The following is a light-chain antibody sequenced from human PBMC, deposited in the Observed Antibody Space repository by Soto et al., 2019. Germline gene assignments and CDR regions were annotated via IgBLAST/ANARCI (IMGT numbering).Light chain of an antibody. CDR1: QSVSSTF. V-gene: IGKV3-20*01. CDR2: GAS. Sequence: EIVLTQSPGSLSLSPGERATLSCRASQSVSSTFFAWYQQRPGQAPRLLMYGASSRATGIPERFSGSGSGTDFTLTISGLEPEDFVVYYCQQFDSSVTFGQGTKVEIK. J-gene: IGKJ1*01. CDR3: QQFDSSVT.